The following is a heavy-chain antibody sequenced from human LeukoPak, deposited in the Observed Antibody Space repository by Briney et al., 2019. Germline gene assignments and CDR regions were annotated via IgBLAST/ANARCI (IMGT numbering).Heavy chain of an antibody. CDR2: ISGSGGST. D-gene: IGHD1-26*01. Sequence: GGSLRLSCAASGFTFSSYAMNWVRQAPGKGLEWVSVISGSGGSTYYSDSVRGRFTISRDNSKNTLHLQMNSLRAEDTAVYYCAKVEVGAPHRAFDIWGQGTMVTVSS. CDR3: AKVEVGAPHRAFDI. CDR1: GFTFSSYA. V-gene: IGHV3-23*01. J-gene: IGHJ3*02.